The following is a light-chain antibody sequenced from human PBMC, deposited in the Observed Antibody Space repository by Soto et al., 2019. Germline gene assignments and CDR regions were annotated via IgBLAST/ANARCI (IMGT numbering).Light chain of an antibody. V-gene: IGKV1-5*01. CDR2: DAS. J-gene: IGKJ2*01. Sequence: DIQMTQSPSTLSASVGDRVTITCRASQSISSWLAWYQQKPGKAPKLLIYDASTLESGVPSRFSGSGSGTDFTLTISSLQPDDFATYYCQQYNSYPYTFGQGTKLEIK. CDR1: QSISSW. CDR3: QQYNSYPYT.